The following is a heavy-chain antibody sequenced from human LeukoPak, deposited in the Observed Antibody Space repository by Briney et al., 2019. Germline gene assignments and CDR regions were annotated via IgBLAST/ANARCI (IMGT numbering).Heavy chain of an antibody. CDR3: AKGHLGATRTFDY. D-gene: IGHD3-16*01. V-gene: IGHV3-9*01. CDR1: GFTFDDYA. Sequence: PGGSLKLSCAASGFTFDDYAMHWVRPAPGKGPEWVSGISWNSGSIGYADSVKGRLTISRDNAKNSLYLQMNSLRAEDTALYYCAKGHLGATRTFDYWGQGTLVTVSS. J-gene: IGHJ4*02. CDR2: ISWNSGSI.